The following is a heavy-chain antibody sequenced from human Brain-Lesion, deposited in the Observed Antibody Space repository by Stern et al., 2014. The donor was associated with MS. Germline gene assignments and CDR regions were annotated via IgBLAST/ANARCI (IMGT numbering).Heavy chain of an antibody. CDR3: ARGERWFDS. V-gene: IGHV3-74*02. J-gene: IGHJ5*01. Sequence: VQPVESGGGLVQPGGSLRLSCAASGFTFSNYWMHWVRQAPGQGLVWVSRVNNDGRRTSYADSVKGRFTMSRDNAKNTLYLQMNSLRVEDTAIYYCARGERWFDSWGQGTLVTVSS. CDR2: VNNDGRRT. CDR1: GFTFSNYW. D-gene: IGHD3-10*01.